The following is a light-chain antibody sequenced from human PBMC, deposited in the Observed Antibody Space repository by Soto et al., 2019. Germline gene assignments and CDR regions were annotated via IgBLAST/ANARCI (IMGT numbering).Light chain of an antibody. J-gene: IGLJ3*02. CDR1: NNDVGAYNY. Sequence: QSALTQPASVSGSPGQSITISCTGTNNDVGAYNYVSWFQQHPGKAPKTMIYDVSNRPSGVSNRFSGSKSGNTASLTISGLQAEDEADYYCSSYTRSNTVVFGGGTQLTVL. CDR2: DVS. CDR3: SSYTRSNTVV. V-gene: IGLV2-14*03.